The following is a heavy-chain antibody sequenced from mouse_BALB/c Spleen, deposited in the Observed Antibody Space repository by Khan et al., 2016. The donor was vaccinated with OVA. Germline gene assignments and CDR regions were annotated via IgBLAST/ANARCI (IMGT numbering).Heavy chain of an antibody. CDR2: INTFTGEP. J-gene: IGHJ1*01. V-gene: IGHV9-3-1*01. CDR3: ARTGGYFDV. Sequence: QMQLVQSGPELKKPGETVKISCKASGYTFTNYGMNWVKQAPGKGLKWMGWINTFTGEPTYADDFKGRSTFSLDTSASTAYLQINNLKDEDTATYFCARTGGYFDVWGAGTTVTVSS. CDR1: GYTFTNYG. D-gene: IGHD4-1*01.